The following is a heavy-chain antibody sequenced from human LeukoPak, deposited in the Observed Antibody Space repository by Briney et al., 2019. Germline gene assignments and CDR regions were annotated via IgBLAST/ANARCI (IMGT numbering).Heavy chain of an antibody. CDR2: INHSGST. J-gene: IGHJ5*02. Sequence: PSETLSLTCAVYGGSFSGYYWSWIRQPPGKGLEWIGEINHSGSTNYNPSLKSRVTISVDTSKNQFSLKLSSVTAADTAVYYCARGKVREIAAAGIWFDPWGQGTLVTVSS. CDR3: ARGKVREIAAAGIWFDP. D-gene: IGHD6-13*01. V-gene: IGHV4-34*01. CDR1: GGSFSGYY.